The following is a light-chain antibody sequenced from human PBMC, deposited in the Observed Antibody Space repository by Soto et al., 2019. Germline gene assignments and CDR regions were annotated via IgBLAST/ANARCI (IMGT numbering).Light chain of an antibody. CDR2: GAS. CDR1: QSINSRY. V-gene: IGKV3-20*01. J-gene: IGKJ3*01. Sequence: EIVLTQSPGTLSLSPGQRATLSCRASQSINSRYLAWYQQKPGQAPRHLIYGASSRATGIPDRFSGSGSGTEFTLTISRLEPEDFAVYYCQQFGSSPGFTFGPGTKVDIK. CDR3: QQFGSSPGFT.